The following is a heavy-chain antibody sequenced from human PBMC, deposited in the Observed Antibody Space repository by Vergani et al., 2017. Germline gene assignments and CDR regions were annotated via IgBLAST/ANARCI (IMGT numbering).Heavy chain of an antibody. J-gene: IGHJ4*02. V-gene: IGHV3-30*02. Sequence: QVQLVESGGGVVQPGGSLRLSCAASGFTFSNYGMHWVRQAPGKGLEWVAFIRYDGRNIYYADYVKGRFTISRDNSKNTVYLQINSLRAEDTAFYYCADLYGDDGFSPFWGQGTLVTVSS. D-gene: IGHD2-21*01. CDR1: GFTFSNYG. CDR2: IRYDGRNI. CDR3: ADLYGDDGFSPF.